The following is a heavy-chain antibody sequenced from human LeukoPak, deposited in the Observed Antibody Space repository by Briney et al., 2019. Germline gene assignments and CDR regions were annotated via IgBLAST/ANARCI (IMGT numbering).Heavy chain of an antibody. D-gene: IGHD3-3*01. V-gene: IGHV3-21*01. CDR3: XXXXXXXXXSGPGYGMDV. J-gene: IGHJ6*02. CDR2: ISSSSSYI. Sequence: GGSLRLSCAASGFTFSTYSMNLVRQAPWKGLEWVSSISSSSSYIYYADSVKGRFTISRDIARNSLYLQMNSLRAEDTAVYFCXXXXXXXXXSGPGYGMDVWAQGTTVTVSS. CDR1: GFTFSTYS.